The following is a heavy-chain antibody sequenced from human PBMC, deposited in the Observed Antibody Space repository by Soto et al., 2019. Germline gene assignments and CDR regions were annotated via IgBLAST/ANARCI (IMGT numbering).Heavy chain of an antibody. J-gene: IGHJ5*02. Sequence: GSLRLSGAAPGCTFSNAWMSWVRQAPGKGLEWVGRIKSKTDGGTTDYAAPVKGRFTISRDDSKNTLYLQMNSLKTEDTAVYYCTTDERLLNWFDPWGQGTLVTVSS. D-gene: IGHD2-15*01. CDR3: TTDERLLNWFDP. CDR1: GCTFSNAW. CDR2: IKSKTDGGTT. V-gene: IGHV3-15*01.